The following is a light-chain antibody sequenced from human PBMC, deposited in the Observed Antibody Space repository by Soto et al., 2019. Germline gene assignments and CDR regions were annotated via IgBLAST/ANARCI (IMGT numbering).Light chain of an antibody. CDR3: QQFNNYPWT. J-gene: IGKJ1*01. CDR1: QSIRSW. CDR2: KAS. V-gene: IGKV1-5*03. Sequence: DIQMTQSPSTLSASVGDRVTITCRASQSIRSWLAWYQQKPGKAPKLLIYKASSLESGVPSRFSGSGSGTEFTLTISSLQPDDFATYYCQQFNNYPWTFGQWTRVEIK.